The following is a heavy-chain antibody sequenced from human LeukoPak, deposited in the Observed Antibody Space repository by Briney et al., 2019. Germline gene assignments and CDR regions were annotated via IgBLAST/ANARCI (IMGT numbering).Heavy chain of an antibody. J-gene: IGHJ3*02. D-gene: IGHD1-26*01. CDR1: GFTFSSCA. CDR3: ARGGSYLSAFDI. Sequence: PGGSLRLSCAASGFTFSSCAMSWVRQAPGKGLEWVSIIYSGGSTFYADSVKGRFTISRDNSKNTLYLQMNSLRAEDTAVYYCARGGSYLSAFDIWGQGTMVTVSS. V-gene: IGHV3-53*01. CDR2: IYSGGST.